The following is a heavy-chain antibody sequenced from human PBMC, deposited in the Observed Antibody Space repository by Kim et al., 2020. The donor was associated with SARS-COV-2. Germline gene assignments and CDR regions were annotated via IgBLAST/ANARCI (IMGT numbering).Heavy chain of an antibody. J-gene: IGHJ3*02. V-gene: IGHV3-73*01. CDR1: GFTFSGST. D-gene: IGHD6-19*01. CDR3: TRVNPRAGGWYAAFDI. CDR2: IRSQANNYAT. Sequence: GGSLRLSCAASGFTFSGSTMHWVRQASGKGLEWVGRIRSQANNYATTSAASGKNRFTIARDDAKSTANLQMNSRKTEDTAVYYSTRVNPRAGGWYAAFDIWGQGTKVTVSS.